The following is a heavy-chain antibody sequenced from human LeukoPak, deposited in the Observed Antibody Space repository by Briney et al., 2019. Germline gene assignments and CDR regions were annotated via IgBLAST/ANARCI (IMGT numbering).Heavy chain of an antibody. J-gene: IGHJ4*02. V-gene: IGHV4-59*01. CDR3: AREPWAEGFDY. CDR1: GGSIRGYY. CDR2: IYYSGST. D-gene: IGHD7-27*01. Sequence: SETLSLTCTVSGGSIRGYYWSWIRQPPGKGLEWIGYIYYSGSTNYNPSLKSRVTISVDTSKNQFSLKLSSVTAADTAVYYCAREPWAEGFDYWGQGTLVTVSS.